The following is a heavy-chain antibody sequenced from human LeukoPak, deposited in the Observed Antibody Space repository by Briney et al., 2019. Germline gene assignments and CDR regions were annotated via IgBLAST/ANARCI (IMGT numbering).Heavy chain of an antibody. CDR1: GGSISPYY. V-gene: IGHV4-59*08. CDR2: IYYSGST. D-gene: IGHD3-22*01. J-gene: IGHJ3*02. Sequence: SETLSLTCTVSGGSISPYYWSWIRQSPGKGLVWIGYIYYSGSTNYNPSLKSRVTISVDMSKNRFSLKLSSVTAADTALYYCARHFTYYYDSSGYPRDAFDIWGQGTMVTVSS. CDR3: ARHFTYYYDSSGYPRDAFDI.